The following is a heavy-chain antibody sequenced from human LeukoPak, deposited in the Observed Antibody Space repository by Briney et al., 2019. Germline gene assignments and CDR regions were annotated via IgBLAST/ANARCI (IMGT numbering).Heavy chain of an antibody. Sequence: GGSLRLSCAASGCTFDDYAMHWVRQAPGKGLEWVSGISWNSGSIGYADSVKGRFTISRDNAKNSLYLQMNSLRAEDTALYYCACITSCYYCAFDIWGQGTMVTVSS. V-gene: IGHV3-9*01. CDR3: ACITSCYYCAFDI. CDR1: GCTFDDYA. J-gene: IGHJ3*02. CDR2: ISWNSGSI. D-gene: IGHD2-2*01.